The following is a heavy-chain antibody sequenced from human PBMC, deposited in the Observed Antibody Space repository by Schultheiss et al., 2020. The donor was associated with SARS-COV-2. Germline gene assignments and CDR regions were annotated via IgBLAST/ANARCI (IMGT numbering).Heavy chain of an antibody. CDR1: GFTFSRYN. CDR2: ISGSGGST. Sequence: GGSLRLSCAASGFTFSRYNMHWVRQATGRGLEWVSAISGSGGSTYYADSVKGRFTISRDNAKKSLYLQMNSLRAEDTAVYYCARDRAPRLQYYYYYYGMDVWGQGTTVTVSS. CDR3: ARDRAPRLQYYYYYYGMDV. V-gene: IGHV3-21*01. J-gene: IGHJ6*02. D-gene: IGHD2-15*01.